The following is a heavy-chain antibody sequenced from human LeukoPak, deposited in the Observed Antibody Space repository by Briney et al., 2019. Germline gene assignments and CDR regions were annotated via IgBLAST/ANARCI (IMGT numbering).Heavy chain of an antibody. V-gene: IGHV1-18*01. CDR2: ISAYTGNT. J-gene: IGHJ6*02. CDR1: GYTFTSYA. CDR3: ARGSTMTHYGMDV. D-gene: IGHD3-22*01. Sequence: ASVKVSCKASGYTFTSYAISWVRQAPGQGLEWMGWISAYTGNTHYAQKLQGRVTMTTDTSTSTAYMELRSLRSEDTAVYYCARGSTMTHYGMDVWGQGTTVTVSS.